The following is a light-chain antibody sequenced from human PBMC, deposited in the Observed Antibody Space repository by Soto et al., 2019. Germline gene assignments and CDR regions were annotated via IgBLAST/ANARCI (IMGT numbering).Light chain of an antibody. V-gene: IGKV3-20*01. Sequence: DTVLTQSPGTLSLSPGERATLSCRASQSVSSSYLAWYQQKPGQAPRLLIYGASSRATGIPDRFSGSGSGTDFTLTISRLEPEDFAVYYCHQRQSWPRTFGQGTKVDI. CDR1: QSVSSSY. CDR3: HQRQSWPRT. CDR2: GAS. J-gene: IGKJ1*01.